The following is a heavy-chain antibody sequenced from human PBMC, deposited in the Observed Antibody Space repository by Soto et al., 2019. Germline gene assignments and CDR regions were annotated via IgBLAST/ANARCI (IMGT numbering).Heavy chain of an antibody. CDR2: IIPILGIS. V-gene: IGHV1-69*02. Sequence: QVQLVQSGAEVKKPGSSVKVSCKASGGTFSSYTISWVRQAPGPGLEWMGRIIPILGISNYEQKFQGRVTINEEKSTSTAYLDMSSLRSEDTAVYYSASPRGWATRDPPDCYYYGMDVWCQGTTVTVS. D-gene: IGHD2-15*01. CDR1: GGTFSSYT. CDR3: ASPRGWATRDPPDCYYYGMDV. J-gene: IGHJ6*02.